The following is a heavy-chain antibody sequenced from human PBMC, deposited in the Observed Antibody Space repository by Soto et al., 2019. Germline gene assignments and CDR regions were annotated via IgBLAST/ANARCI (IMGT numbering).Heavy chain of an antibody. D-gene: IGHD3-9*01. CDR3: ARDIRYFDWSDPYFDY. CDR1: GGTFSSYA. CDR2: IIPIFGTA. Sequence: SAEVSCKPSGGTFSSYAIIWVREAAGQGLEWMGGIIPIFGTANYAQKFQGRVTITADESTSTAYMELSSLRSEDTAVYYCARDIRYFDWSDPYFDYWGQGTLVTVSA. V-gene: IGHV1-69*13. J-gene: IGHJ4*02.